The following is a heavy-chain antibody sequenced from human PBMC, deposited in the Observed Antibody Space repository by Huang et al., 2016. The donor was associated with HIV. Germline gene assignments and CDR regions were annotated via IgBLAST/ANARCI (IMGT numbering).Heavy chain of an antibody. CDR3: ARLPRYDFWS. D-gene: IGHD3-3*01. CDR2: IYYSGST. V-gene: IGHV4-39*01. J-gene: IGHJ5*02. Sequence: QLQLQESGPRLVRPSATLSLTCTVSGGSISTHNYYWGWIRQPPGKGLEWIGNIYYSGSTYYTPTLNSRGTMSVETSNNQFALKLSSVTAADTAVYYCARLPRYDFWSLGRGTLVTVSS. CDR1: GGSISTHNYY.